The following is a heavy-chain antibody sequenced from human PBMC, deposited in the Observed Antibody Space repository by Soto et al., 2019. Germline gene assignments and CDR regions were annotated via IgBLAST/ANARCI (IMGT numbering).Heavy chain of an antibody. D-gene: IGHD3-10*01. CDR2: IYWDDDK. V-gene: IGHV2-5*02. CDR3: AQVGYGSGSPNWFDP. Sequence: QITLKESGPPLVKPTQTLTLTCTFSGFSLSTSGVGVGWIRQPPGKALEWLALIYWDDDKRYSPSLKSRLTITKDTSKNKGVHTMTNMNPVDTATYYGAQVGYGSGSPNWFDPWGQGTLVTVSS. CDR1: GFSLSTSGVG. J-gene: IGHJ5*02.